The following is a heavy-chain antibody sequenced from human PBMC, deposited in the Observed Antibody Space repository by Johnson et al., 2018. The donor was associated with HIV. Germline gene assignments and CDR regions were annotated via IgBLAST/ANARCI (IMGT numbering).Heavy chain of an antibody. CDR3: ASPWGRYSISSLDTFDI. CDR1: GFTFSSYG. CDR2: ISSSDSAI. V-gene: IGHV3-48*01. Sequence: VQLVESGGGVVQPGRSLRLSCAASGFTFSSYGMHWVRQAPGKGLEWVSYISSSDSAIWYADSVKGRFTVSRDNSKNTLYLQMNSLRVEDTAVYYCASPWGRYSISSLDTFDIWGQGTMVTVSS. D-gene: IGHD6-6*01. J-gene: IGHJ3*02.